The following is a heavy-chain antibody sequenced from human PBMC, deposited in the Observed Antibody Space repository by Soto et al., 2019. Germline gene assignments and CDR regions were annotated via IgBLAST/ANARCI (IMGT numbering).Heavy chain of an antibody. D-gene: IGHD6-19*01. CDR2: ISSTSTYT. CDR1: GFTFRSYA. J-gene: IGHJ4*02. V-gene: IGHV3-21*01. Sequence: GSLRLSCAASGFTFRSYAMNWVRQTQEKGLEWVSSISSTSTYTHYADSAKGRFTISRDNANNSLFLQMNSLRAEDTAIYYCARDLALAGNYWGQGALVTVSS. CDR3: ARDLALAGNY.